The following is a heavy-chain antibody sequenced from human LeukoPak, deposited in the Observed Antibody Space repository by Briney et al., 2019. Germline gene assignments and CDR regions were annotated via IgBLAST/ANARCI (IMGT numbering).Heavy chain of an antibody. CDR2: ISSSSSDI. CDR3: ARSKAGAESRGISCSQYCYYARLL. CDR1: GFSINVDC. Sequence: RGSLRLSCAVLGFSINVDCRSWIRQAPGKGLEWVSSISSSSSDIYYADSVKGRFTISRDSAKNSLSLQMINLRGEDTAVYYCARSKAGAESRGISCSQYCYYARLLWGQGTTVTVSS. D-gene: IGHD2-15*01. J-gene: IGHJ6*02. V-gene: IGHV3-21*01.